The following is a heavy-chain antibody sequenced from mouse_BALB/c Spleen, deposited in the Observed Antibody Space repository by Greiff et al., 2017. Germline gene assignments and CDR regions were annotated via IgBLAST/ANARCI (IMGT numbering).Heavy chain of an antibody. CDR1: GFTFSSYA. Sequence: EVQGVESGGGLVKPGGSLKLSCAASGFTFSSYAMSWVRQSPEKRLEWVAEISSGGSYTYYPDTVTGRFTISRDNAKNTLYLEMSSLRSEDTAMYYCARDEDETGTAWFAYWGQGTLVTVSA. CDR2: ISSGGSYT. J-gene: IGHJ3*01. D-gene: IGHD4-1*01. V-gene: IGHV5-9-4*01. CDR3: ARDEDETGTAWFAY.